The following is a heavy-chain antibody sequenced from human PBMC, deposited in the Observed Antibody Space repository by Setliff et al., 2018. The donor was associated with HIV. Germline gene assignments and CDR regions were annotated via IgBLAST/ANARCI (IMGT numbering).Heavy chain of an antibody. J-gene: IGHJ1*01. CDR3: ATDPGYSSTWYSESFQH. D-gene: IGHD6-13*01. CDR1: GGTFTNSA. Sequence: SVKVSCKASGGTFTNSAIGWVRQAPGQGLEWMGAIVPILGIANSAQKLQGRVTMTTDTSTSTAYMELSSLRSDDTAMYYCATDPGYSSTWYSESFQHWGQGTVVTVSS. CDR2: IVPILGIA. V-gene: IGHV1-69*10.